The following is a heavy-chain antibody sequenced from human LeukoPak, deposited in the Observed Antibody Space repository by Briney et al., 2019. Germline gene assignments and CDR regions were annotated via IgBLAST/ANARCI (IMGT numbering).Heavy chain of an antibody. CDR1: GFSLSSYA. J-gene: IGHJ4*02. CDR2: ISYDGRES. Sequence: GGSLRLSCAASGFSLSSYATHRDRQAPGKGLEWVAVISYDGRESYYADSVKGRFTISRDNSKNTLYLQMNSLRAEDTAVYYCAKATIAAAAVFDYWGQGTLVTVSS. D-gene: IGHD6-13*01. CDR3: AKATIAAAAVFDY. V-gene: IGHV3-30*04.